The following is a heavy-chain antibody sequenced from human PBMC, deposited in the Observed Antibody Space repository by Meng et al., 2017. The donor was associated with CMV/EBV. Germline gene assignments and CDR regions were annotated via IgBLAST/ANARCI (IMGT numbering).Heavy chain of an antibody. Sequence: GESLKISCAASGFTFSNAWMSWVRQAPGKGLEWVSAISGSGGSTYYADSVKGRFTISRDNSKNTLYLQMNSLRAEDTAVYYCAKVRVVVVPAARYFDYWGQGTLVTVSS. D-gene: IGHD2-2*01. CDR2: ISGSGGST. CDR1: GFTFSNAW. CDR3: AKVRVVVVPAARYFDY. J-gene: IGHJ4*02. V-gene: IGHV3-23*01.